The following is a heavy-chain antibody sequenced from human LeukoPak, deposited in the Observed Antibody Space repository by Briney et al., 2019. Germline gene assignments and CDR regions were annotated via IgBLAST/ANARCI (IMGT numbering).Heavy chain of an antibody. CDR1: GYSFTSYW. V-gene: IGHV5-51*01. CDR2: IYSGDSDT. CDR3: ARLVGAAAVLNWFDP. Sequence: GESLKISCKGSGYSFTSYWTGWVRQMPGKGLEWMGIIYSGDSDTRYSPSFQGQVTISADKSISTAYLQWSSLKASDTAMYYCARLVGAAAVLNWFDPWGQGTLVTVSS. D-gene: IGHD6-13*01. J-gene: IGHJ5*02.